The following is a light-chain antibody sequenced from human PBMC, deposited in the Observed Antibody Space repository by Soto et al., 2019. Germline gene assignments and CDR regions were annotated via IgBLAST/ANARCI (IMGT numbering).Light chain of an antibody. V-gene: IGKV1-5*03. CDR1: QSISSW. J-gene: IGKJ2*03. CDR3: QQYNSYTG. CDR2: KAS. Sequence: DLQMTQSPSTLSASVGDRVNITCRASQSISSWLAWYQQKPGKAPKLLIYKASTLESGVPSRFSGSGSGTEFTLTISSLQPDDFATYYCQQYNSYTGFGQGTKLEIK.